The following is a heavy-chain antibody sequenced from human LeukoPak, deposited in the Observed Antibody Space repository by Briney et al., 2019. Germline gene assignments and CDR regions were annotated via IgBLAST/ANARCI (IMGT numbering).Heavy chain of an antibody. D-gene: IGHD1-20*01. CDR3: ARHPISSFKRITGKNVAFDI. CDR1: GFTFNTYT. J-gene: IGHJ3*02. CDR2: ISSGTSYI. V-gene: IGHV3-21*04. Sequence: TTGGSLRLSCAASGFTFNTYTMNWVRQAPGKGLEWVSSISSGTSYIYYADSVKGRFTISRDNAKNSLYLQMNSLRAEDTAVYYCARHPISSFKRITGKNVAFDIWGQGTMVTVSS.